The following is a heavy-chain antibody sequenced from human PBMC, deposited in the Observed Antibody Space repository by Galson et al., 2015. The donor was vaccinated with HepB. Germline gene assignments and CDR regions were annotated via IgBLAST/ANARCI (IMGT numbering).Heavy chain of an antibody. J-gene: IGHJ4*02. D-gene: IGHD3-22*01. V-gene: IGHV3-15*01. CDR3: TTAQTYYYDSSGSPGAFDY. Sequence: SLRLSCAASGFTFSSHAMSWVRQAPGKGLEWVGRIKSKTDGGTTDYAAPVKGRFTISRDDSKNTLYLQMNSLKTEDTAVYYCTTAQTYYYDSSGSPGAFDYWGQGTLVTVSS. CDR1: GFTFSSHA. CDR2: IKSKTDGGTT.